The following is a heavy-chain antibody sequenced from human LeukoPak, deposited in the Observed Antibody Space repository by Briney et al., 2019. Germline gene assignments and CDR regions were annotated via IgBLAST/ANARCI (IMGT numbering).Heavy chain of an antibody. CDR3: ARYHYSSGRMFDY. CDR2: IDSSGTTI. V-gene: IGHV3-48*02. Sequence: GRSLRLSCEASGFPFSTYSMNWVRQAPGKGLEWISYIDSSGTTIYYADSVKGRFTVSRDNAKNSLHLQVSSLSDEDTAVYYCARYHYSSGRMFDYWGQGTLVTVSS. CDR1: GFPFSTYS. D-gene: IGHD6-25*01. J-gene: IGHJ4*02.